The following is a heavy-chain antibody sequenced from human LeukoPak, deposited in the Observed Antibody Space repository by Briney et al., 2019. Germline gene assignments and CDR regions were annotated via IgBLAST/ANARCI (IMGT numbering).Heavy chain of an antibody. Sequence: SETLSLTCAVYGGSFSGYYWSWIRQPPGKGLEWIGEISHSGSTNYNPSLKRRVSISVDTSKSQFSLRLSSVTAADTAVYYCARHPLRLGMDVWGQGTTVIVSS. CDR1: GGSFSGYY. J-gene: IGHJ6*02. V-gene: IGHV4-34*01. D-gene: IGHD3-3*01. CDR3: ARHPLRLGMDV. CDR2: ISHSGST.